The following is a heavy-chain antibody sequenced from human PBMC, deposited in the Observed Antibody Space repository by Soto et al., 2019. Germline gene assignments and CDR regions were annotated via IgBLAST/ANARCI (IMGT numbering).Heavy chain of an antibody. Sequence: PSETLSLTCAVSGASISSGDSYWSWIRQRPGQGLEWIGYIFHTGSTYYNPSLKSRVTISLDSSKNQFSLKLTSATAADTAVYFCAREPYCTSATCVIRFDSWGQGSLVTVSS. V-gene: IGHV4-31*11. D-gene: IGHD2-2*01. J-gene: IGHJ4*02. CDR3: AREPYCTSATCVIRFDS. CDR1: GASISSGDSY. CDR2: IFHTGST.